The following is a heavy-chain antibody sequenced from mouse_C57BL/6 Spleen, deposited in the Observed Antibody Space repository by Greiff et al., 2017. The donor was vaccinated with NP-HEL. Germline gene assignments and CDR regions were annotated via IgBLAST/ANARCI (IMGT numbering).Heavy chain of an antibody. CDR2: ISDGGSYT. CDR1: GFTFSSYA. V-gene: IGHV5-4*01. J-gene: IGHJ1*03. Sequence: EVQLVESGGGLVKPGGSLKLSCAASGFTFSSYAMSWVRQTPEKRLEWVATISDGGSYTYYPDNVKGRFTISRDNAKNNLYLQMSHLKSEDTAMYYCARDQGSPYWYFDVWGTGTTVTVSS. CDR3: ARDQGSPYWYFDV.